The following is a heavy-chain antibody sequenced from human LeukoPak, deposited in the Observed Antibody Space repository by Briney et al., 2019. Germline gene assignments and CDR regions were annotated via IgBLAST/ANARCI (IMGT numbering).Heavy chain of an antibody. CDR1: GGSFSGFY. V-gene: IGHV4-34*01. D-gene: IGHD2-8*01. J-gene: IGHJ5*02. CDR2: INHSGST. CDR3: ARGGGYCTNNVCPPWFDP. Sequence: SETLSLTCSVYGGSFSGFYWNWIRQPPGKGLEWLGEINHSGSTHYSPSLKSRLSISVDPSKNQFSLKLSSVTAADTAVYYCARGGGYCTNNVCPPWFDPWGQGALVTVSS.